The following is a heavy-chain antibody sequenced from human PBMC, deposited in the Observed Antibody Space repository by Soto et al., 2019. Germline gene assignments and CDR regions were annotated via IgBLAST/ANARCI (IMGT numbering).Heavy chain of an antibody. Sequence: QVQLVESGGGVVQPGRSLRLSCAASGFTVSSYGMHWVRQAPGKGLEWGAVIWYDGSNKYYADSVKGRFTISRDNSKNTLYLQMTSLRAEDTAVYYCARDRGAAAVENWFDPWGQGTLVTVSS. V-gene: IGHV3-33*01. CDR2: IWYDGSNK. CDR1: GFTVSSYG. CDR3: ARDRGAAAVENWFDP. J-gene: IGHJ5*02. D-gene: IGHD6-13*01.